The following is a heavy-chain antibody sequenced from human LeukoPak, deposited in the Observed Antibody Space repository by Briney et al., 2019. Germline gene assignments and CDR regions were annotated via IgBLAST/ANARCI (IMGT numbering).Heavy chain of an antibody. V-gene: IGHV5-51*01. Sequence: GESLKNSCKGSGYSFTSCWIGWMRQMPGKGLEWMGIIYPGDSDTRYSPSFQGQVTISADKSISTAYLQWSSLKASDTAMYYCARQTRVAWRYFDLWGRGTLVTVSS. CDR1: GYSFTSCW. D-gene: IGHD2-15*01. J-gene: IGHJ2*01. CDR2: IYPGDSDT. CDR3: ARQTRVAWRYFDL.